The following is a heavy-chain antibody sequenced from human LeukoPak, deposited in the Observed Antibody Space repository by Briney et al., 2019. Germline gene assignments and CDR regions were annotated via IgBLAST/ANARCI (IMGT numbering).Heavy chain of an antibody. CDR3: ARSAPQLFCSSTSCYPDY. CDR2: ISGSGGST. J-gene: IGHJ4*02. Sequence: GGSLRLSCAASGFTFSSYAMSWVRQAPGKGLEWVSAISGSGGSTYYADSAKGRFTISRDNSKNTLYLQMNSLRAEDTAVYYCARSAPQLFCSSTSCYPDYWGQGTLVTVSS. CDR1: GFTFSSYA. D-gene: IGHD2-2*01. V-gene: IGHV3-23*01.